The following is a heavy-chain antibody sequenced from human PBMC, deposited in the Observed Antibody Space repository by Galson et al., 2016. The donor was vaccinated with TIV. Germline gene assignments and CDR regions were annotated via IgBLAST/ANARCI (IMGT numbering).Heavy chain of an antibody. D-gene: IGHD3-10*01. V-gene: IGHV1-18*01. CDR3: ARDSYGGNYYGMDV. CDR2: ISAYSGNT. Sequence: SVKVSCKASGYTFKNYGISWVRQAPGQGLEWMGWISAYSGNTKYAQKVQGRVTMTTDTSTTTAYMELRSLRSDDTAVYYCARDSYGGNYYGMDVWGQGTTVTVSS. J-gene: IGHJ6*02. CDR1: GYTFKNYG.